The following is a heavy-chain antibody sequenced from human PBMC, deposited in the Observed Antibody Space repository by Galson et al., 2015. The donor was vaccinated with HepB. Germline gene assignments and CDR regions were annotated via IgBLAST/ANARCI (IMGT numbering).Heavy chain of an antibody. D-gene: IGHD4-17*01. CDR1: GFTFSSYG. V-gene: IGHV3-30*18. CDR3: AKGMWHGDYV. CDR2: ISYDGSNK. J-gene: IGHJ4*02. Sequence: SLRLSCAASGFTFSSYGMHWVRQAPGKGLEWVAVISYDGSNKYYADSVKGRFTISRDNSKNTLYLQMNSLRAEDTAVYYCAKGMWHGDYVWGQGTLVTVSS.